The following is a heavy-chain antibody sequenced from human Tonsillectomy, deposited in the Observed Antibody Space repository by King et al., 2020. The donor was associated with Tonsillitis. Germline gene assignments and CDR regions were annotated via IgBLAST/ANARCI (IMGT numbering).Heavy chain of an antibody. CDR1: GFTFSSYG. Sequence: VQLVQSGGGVVQPGGSLRLSCAASGFTFSSYGMNWVRQAPGKGLEWVAFIRYDGSNKYYADSVKGRFTISRDNSKNTLYLQMNSLRAEDTAVYYCAKESKTGYSSSWYMVGYFDYWGQGTLVTVSS. V-gene: IGHV3-30*02. CDR2: IRYDGSNK. D-gene: IGHD6-13*01. J-gene: IGHJ4*02. CDR3: AKESKTGYSSSWYMVGYFDY.